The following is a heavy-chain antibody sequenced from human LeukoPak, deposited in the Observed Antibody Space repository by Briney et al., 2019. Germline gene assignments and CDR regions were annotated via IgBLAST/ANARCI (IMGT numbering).Heavy chain of an antibody. D-gene: IGHD6-6*01. J-gene: IGHJ4*02. Sequence: PSETLSLTCTVSGDSISSSSSYWGWIRQPPGEGLEWIGSIYYSGSTYYNTSLKSRVTISVDTSKNQFSLRLNSVTAADTAVYFCARTPFGRCHSTRYSSSCSWDYWGQGTLVTVSS. V-gene: IGHV4-39*01. CDR2: IYYSGST. CDR1: GDSISSSSSY. CDR3: ARTPFGRCHSTRYSSSCSWDY.